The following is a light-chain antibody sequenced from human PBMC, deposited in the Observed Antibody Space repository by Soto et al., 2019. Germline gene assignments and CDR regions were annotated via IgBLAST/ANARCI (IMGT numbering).Light chain of an antibody. V-gene: IGLV3-21*02. J-gene: IGLJ1*01. Sequence: SDAVTRPRSESVAAGQATTSTCGGNNIGIKSVHWYQQKPGQAPVLVVYDDTDRPSGIPERFSGSNSGNTATLSISRVEVGDEADYYCQVWESSSDPYVFGTGTMVTVL. CDR2: DDT. CDR1: NIGIKS. CDR3: QVWESSSDPYV.